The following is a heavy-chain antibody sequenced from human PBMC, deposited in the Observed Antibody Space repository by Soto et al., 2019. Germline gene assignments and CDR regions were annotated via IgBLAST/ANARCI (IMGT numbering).Heavy chain of an antibody. CDR2: VIPIFGTP. V-gene: IGHV1-69*01. Sequence: QVQLVQSGAEVKKPGSSVKVSCKAPGGTFSTYAISWVRQAHGQGLEWMGGVIPIFGTPKYAQKFQGRVTITADESTSTGYIELRSLRSEDTAVYYCARSQGGSSSLDIYYYYSYGMDVWGQGTTVTVSS. J-gene: IGHJ6*02. D-gene: IGHD2-15*01. CDR3: ARSQGGSSSLDIYYYYSYGMDV. CDR1: GGTFSTYA.